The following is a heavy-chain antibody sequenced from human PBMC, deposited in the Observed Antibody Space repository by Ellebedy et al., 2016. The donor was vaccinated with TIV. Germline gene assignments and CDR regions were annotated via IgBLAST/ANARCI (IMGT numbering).Heavy chain of an antibody. CDR3: ASWRRGRIDY. J-gene: IGHJ4*02. Sequence: PGGSLRLSCAASGFTFRDHYMDWVRQAPGKGLEWVGFIRSKAYGGTTAYAASVKGRFTISRDDSKNSLYLQMNSLKTEDTAVYYCASWRRGRIDYWGQGTLVTVSS. V-gene: IGHV3-72*01. CDR2: IRSKAYGGTT. CDR1: GFTFRDHY. D-gene: IGHD3-10*01.